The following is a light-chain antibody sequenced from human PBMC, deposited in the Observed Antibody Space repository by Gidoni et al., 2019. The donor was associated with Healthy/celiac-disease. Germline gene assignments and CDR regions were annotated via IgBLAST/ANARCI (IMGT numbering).Light chain of an antibody. CDR1: QSVSSSY. CDR3: QQYGSSPAIT. CDR2: GAS. V-gene: IGKV3-20*01. J-gene: IGKJ5*01. Sequence: EIVLTQSPGTLSLSPGERATLSCRASQSVSSSYLAWYQQKPGPAPRLLIYGASSRATGIPDRFSGSGSGTDFTLTISRLEPEDFAVYYCQQYGSSPAITCGQGTRLEIK.